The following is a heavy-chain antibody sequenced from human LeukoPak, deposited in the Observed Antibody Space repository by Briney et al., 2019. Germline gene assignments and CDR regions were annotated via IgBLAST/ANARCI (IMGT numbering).Heavy chain of an antibody. CDR1: KFTFSNYG. CDR3: AKKYDSGGNEENFNY. V-gene: IGHV3-30*18. Sequence: GGSLRLSCTASKFTFSNYGMQWVRQAPGKGLEWVAVVSSDGGTKYYADSVKGRFTISRDNFKNTMYLQMNSLRAEDTAVYYFAKKYDSGGNEENFNYWGKGTLVTVSS. J-gene: IGHJ4*02. D-gene: IGHD3-10*01. CDR2: VSSDGGTK.